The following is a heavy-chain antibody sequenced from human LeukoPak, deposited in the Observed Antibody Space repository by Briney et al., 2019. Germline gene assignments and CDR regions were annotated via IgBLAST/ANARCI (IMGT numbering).Heavy chain of an antibody. V-gene: IGHV4-34*01. CDR1: GGSFSGYY. D-gene: IGHD4-23*01. CDR3: ARAGPRGGNSRRYYYYMDV. J-gene: IGHJ6*03. CDR2: INHSGST. Sequence: NPSETLSLTCAVYGGSFSGYYWSWIRQPPGKGLEWIGEINHSGSTNYNPSLKSRVTISVDTSKNQFSLKLSSVTAADPAVYYCARAGPRGGNSRRYYYYMDVWGKGTPVTVSS.